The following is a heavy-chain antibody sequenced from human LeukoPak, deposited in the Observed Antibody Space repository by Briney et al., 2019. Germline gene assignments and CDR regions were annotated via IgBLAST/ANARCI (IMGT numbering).Heavy chain of an antibody. CDR1: GFTFNSYA. Sequence: GGSLRLSCAASGFTFNSYAIHRVRQAPGKGLEWVAVISYDGNNKKYADSVKGRFTISRDNSKNTVYLQMNSLRAEDTAVYYCARNLRREGYTRGYFDYWGQGTLVTVSS. J-gene: IGHJ4*02. V-gene: IGHV3-30*04. CDR3: ARNLRREGYTRGYFDY. D-gene: IGHD1-1*01. CDR2: ISYDGNNK.